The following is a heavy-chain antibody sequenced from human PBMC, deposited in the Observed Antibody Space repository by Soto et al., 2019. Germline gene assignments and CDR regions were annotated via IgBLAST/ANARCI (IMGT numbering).Heavy chain of an antibody. CDR3: VRDESGLERHCTDTNCHSSYYFDS. V-gene: IGHV3-48*02. Sequence: EVHLVESGGGLVQPGGSLRLSCEASGFTFSRYSMSWIRQAQGEGLEWIAYINITPTMYYEESVKGQSTTSKDNAKNSLFLQRNSLRDDHTAVYFCVRDESGLERHCTDTNCHSSYYFDSWGQGTLVTVSS. D-gene: IGHD2-8*02. J-gene: IGHJ4*02. CDR1: GFTFSRYS. CDR2: INITPTM.